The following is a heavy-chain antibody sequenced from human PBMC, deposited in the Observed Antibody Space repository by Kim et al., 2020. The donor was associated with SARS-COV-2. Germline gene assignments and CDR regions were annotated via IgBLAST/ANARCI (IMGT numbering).Heavy chain of an antibody. CDR1: GGSISSSNW. V-gene: IGHV4-4*02. J-gene: IGHJ6*02. CDR2: IYHSGST. CDR3: ARVLDYSKSVYYYGMDV. Sequence: LRETLSLTCAVSGGSISSSNWWRWVRQPPGKGLEWIGEIYHSGSTNYNPSLKSRVTISVDKSKNQFSLKLSSVTAADTAVYYCARVLDYSKSVYYYGMDVWGQGTTVTVSS. D-gene: IGHD4-4*01.